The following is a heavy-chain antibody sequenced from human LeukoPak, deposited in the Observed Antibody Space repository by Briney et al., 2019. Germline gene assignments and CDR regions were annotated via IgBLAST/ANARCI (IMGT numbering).Heavy chain of an antibody. CDR1: GGSISSYY. V-gene: IGHV4-59*12. J-gene: IGHJ5*02. CDR2: IYYSGST. D-gene: IGHD6-13*01. CDR3: AREFQDSSSWFDP. Sequence: SETLSLTCTVSGGSISSYYWSWIRQPPGKGLEWIGYIYYSGSTNYNPSLKSRVTISVDTSKNQFSLKLSSVTAADTAVYYCAREFQDSSSWFDPWGQGTLVTVSS.